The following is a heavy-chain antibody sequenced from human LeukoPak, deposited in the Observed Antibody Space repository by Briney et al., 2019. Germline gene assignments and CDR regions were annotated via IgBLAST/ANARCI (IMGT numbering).Heavy chain of an antibody. V-gene: IGHV3-23*01. CDR1: GFTFNSYA. CDR2: ISGSGATT. J-gene: IGHJ6*03. CDR3: TEDGSSSWHYYYMAV. Sequence: QPGGSLRLSCAASGFTFNSYAMSWVRQAPGKGLEWVSAISGSGATTYYADSVKGRFTISRDNSKNTLYLQMNSLRAEDTAVYYCTEDGSSSWHYYYMAVWGKGTTVTVSS. D-gene: IGHD6-13*01.